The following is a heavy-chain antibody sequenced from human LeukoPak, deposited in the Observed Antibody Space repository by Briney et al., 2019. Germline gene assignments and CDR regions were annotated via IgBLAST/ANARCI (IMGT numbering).Heavy chain of an antibody. CDR2: INPNSGGT. Sequence: ASVKVSCKASGYTFTGYYMHWVRQAPGQGLEWMGWINPNSGGTNYAQKFQGRVTMTRDTSISTAYMELSRLRSDDTAVYYCAREEGLYDAFDIWGQGTMVTVSS. V-gene: IGHV1-2*02. CDR1: GYTFTGYY. CDR3: AREEGLYDAFDI. J-gene: IGHJ3*02. D-gene: IGHD3/OR15-3a*01.